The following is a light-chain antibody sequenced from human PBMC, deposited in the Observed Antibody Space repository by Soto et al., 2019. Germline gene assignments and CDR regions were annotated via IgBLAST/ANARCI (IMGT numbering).Light chain of an antibody. Sequence: EIVMTQSPATLSVSPWERATLSFRASQSVSSNLAWYQQKPGQAPRLLIYGASTRATGIPARFSGSGSGTEFTLTISSLQSEDFAVYYCQQYNNWPPEFGQGTKVDIK. CDR1: QSVSSN. CDR3: QQYNNWPPE. J-gene: IGKJ1*01. CDR2: GAS. V-gene: IGKV3-15*01.